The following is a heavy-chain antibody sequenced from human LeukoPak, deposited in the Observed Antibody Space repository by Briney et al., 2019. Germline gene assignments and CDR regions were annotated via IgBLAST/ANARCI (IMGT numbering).Heavy chain of an antibody. Sequence: ASVKVSCKASGYTFTSYGISWVRQAPGQGLEWMGWISAYNGNTNYAQKLQGRVTMTTDTSTSTAYMELRSLRSDDTAVYYCARVVNMYYYDSSGYYPVDYWGQGTLVTVSS. J-gene: IGHJ4*02. CDR1: GYTFTSYG. CDR2: ISAYNGNT. D-gene: IGHD3-22*01. V-gene: IGHV1-18*01. CDR3: ARVVNMYYYDSSGYYPVDY.